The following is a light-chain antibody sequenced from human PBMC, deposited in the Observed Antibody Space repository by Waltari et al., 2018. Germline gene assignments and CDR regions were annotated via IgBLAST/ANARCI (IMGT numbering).Light chain of an antibody. CDR3: HSRDTSSTRF. CDR1: SLRRYS. V-gene: IGLV3-19*01. J-gene: IGLJ2*01. Sequence: SFELTQDPPVSVALGHTVRSTCPGDSLRRYSARWYQQRPGQAPILVLYGQNNRPSGIPDRFSGSNSGNTASLIITGAQAEDEADYYCHSRDTSSTRFFGGGTRLTV. CDR2: GQN.